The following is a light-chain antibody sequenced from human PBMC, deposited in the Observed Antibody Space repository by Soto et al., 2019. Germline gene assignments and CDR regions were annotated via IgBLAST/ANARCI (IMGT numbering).Light chain of an antibody. CDR2: GAS. V-gene: IGKV3-15*01. CDR1: QSVNNT. CDR3: QEYKRRPPAT. Sequence: ELVLTQSPVTLSVSPGEGVTLSCRARQSVNNTLAWYQQKPGQAPSPLSHGASTRAAGVPARFSGSGSGTEFTHTISSLQSEDSSVYYCQEYKRRPPATFGQGTKVEIK. J-gene: IGKJ1*01.